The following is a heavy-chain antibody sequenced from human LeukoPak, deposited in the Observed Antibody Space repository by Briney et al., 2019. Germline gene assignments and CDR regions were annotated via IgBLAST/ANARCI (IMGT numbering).Heavy chain of an antibody. CDR1: GGSINIISDY. CDR3: ARRNYFHSSGYTY. Sequence: SETLSLTCTVSGGSINIISDYGAWIRQPPGKGLEWIGSIYYSGSTYYNPSLKSRVTISVDTSKDQFSLKLTSVTAADTAVYYCARRNYFHSSGYTYWGQGTLVTVSS. V-gene: IGHV4-39*01. J-gene: IGHJ4*02. D-gene: IGHD3-22*01. CDR2: IYYSGST.